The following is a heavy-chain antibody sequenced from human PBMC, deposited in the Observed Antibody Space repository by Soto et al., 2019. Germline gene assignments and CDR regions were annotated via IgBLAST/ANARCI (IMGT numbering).Heavy chain of an antibody. CDR1: GYTFTSYD. J-gene: IGHJ3*02. Sequence: ASVKVSCKASGYTFTSYDINWVRQATGQGLEWMGWMNPNSGNTGYAQKFQGRVTMTRNTSISTAYMELSSLRSEDTAVYYCARALKWLVPRGKYDAFDIWGQGTMVTVSS. D-gene: IGHD6-19*01. V-gene: IGHV1-8*01. CDR2: MNPNSGNT. CDR3: ARALKWLVPRGKYDAFDI.